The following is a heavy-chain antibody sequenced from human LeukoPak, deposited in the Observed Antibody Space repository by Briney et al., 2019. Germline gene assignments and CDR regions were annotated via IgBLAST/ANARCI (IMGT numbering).Heavy chain of an antibody. V-gene: IGHV3-30*03. CDR3: ALGDAFDI. CDR1: GFTFSSYG. Sequence: QPGRSLRLSCAASGFTFSSYGMHWVRQAPGKGLEWVAVISYDGSNKYYADSVKGRFTISRDNSKNTLYLQMNSLRAEDTAVYYCALGDAFDIWGQGTMVTVSS. CDR2: ISYDGSNK. J-gene: IGHJ3*02.